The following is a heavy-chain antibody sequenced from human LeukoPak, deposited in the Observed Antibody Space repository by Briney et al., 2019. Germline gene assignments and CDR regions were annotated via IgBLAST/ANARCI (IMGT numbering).Heavy chain of an antibody. V-gene: IGHV3-21*01. CDR2: ISSGGAYT. Sequence: GGSLRLTCTGSGFIFSSYGLFWVRQAPGKGLEWVSAISSGGAYTYYADSVKGRFTISRDNALNSVSLQMNGLRAKDTAIYYCARDPEVPDYYSYMDVWGKGTTVTVSS. CDR3: ARDPEVPDYYSYMDV. J-gene: IGHJ6*03. CDR1: GFIFSSYG.